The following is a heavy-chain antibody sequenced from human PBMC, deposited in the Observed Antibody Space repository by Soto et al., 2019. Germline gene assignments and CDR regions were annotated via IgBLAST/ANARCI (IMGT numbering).Heavy chain of an antibody. CDR1: GYTFTSYW. J-gene: IGHJ4*02. V-gene: IGHV5-51*01. CDR2: IFPGDSDI. CDR3: ARPAHGSGWYGTFDY. D-gene: IGHD6-19*01. Sequence: PGESLKISCKGSGYTFTSYWIGWVRQMPGKGLEWMGIIFPGDSDIKYSPSFQGHVTISADKSINTAYLQLSSLKASDTAMYYCARPAHGSGWYGTFDYWGQGTLVTVSS.